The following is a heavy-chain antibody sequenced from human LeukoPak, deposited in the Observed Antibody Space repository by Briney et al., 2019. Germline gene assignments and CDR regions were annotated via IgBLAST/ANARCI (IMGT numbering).Heavy chain of an antibody. Sequence: GGSLRLSCAASGFTFSSYGMHWVRQAPGKGLEWVAVISYDGSNKYYADSVKGRFTISRDNSKNTLYLQMNSLGAEDTAVYYCAKLSGRAVAGTLGYWGQGTLVTVSS. CDR3: AKLSGRAVAGTLGY. J-gene: IGHJ4*02. CDR1: GFTFSSYG. V-gene: IGHV3-30*18. D-gene: IGHD6-19*01. CDR2: ISYDGSNK.